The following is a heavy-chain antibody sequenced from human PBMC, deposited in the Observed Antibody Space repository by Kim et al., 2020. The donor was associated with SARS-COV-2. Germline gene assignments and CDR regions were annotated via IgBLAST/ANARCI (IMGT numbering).Heavy chain of an antibody. D-gene: IGHD6-6*01. CDR2: ISRSGGDT. CDR3: SKGASSLLADASDI. Sequence: GGSLRLSCAASGFSFSSYAMSWVRQAPGKGLEWVSVISRSGGDTYYADSVEGRFTISRDNSKNTLYLQMHSLRADDTAVFYFSKGASSLLADASDIWGQG. CDR1: GFSFSSYA. J-gene: IGHJ3*02. V-gene: IGHV3-23*01.